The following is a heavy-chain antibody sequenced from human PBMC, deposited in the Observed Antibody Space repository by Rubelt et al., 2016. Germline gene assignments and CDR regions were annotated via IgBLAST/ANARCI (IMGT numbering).Heavy chain of an antibody. CDR1: GYTFTSYG. CDR3: ARDLPPFRRYNWNFPLDY. Sequence: QVQLVQSGAEVKKPGASVKVSCKASGYTFTSYGISWVRQAPGQGLEWMGWISAYNGNTNYAQKLQGRGTMTTDTSTSTAYMELRSLRSDDTAVYYGARDLPPFRRYNWNFPLDYWGQGTLVTVSS. V-gene: IGHV1-18*01. J-gene: IGHJ4*02. CDR2: ISAYNGNT. D-gene: IGHD1-7*01.